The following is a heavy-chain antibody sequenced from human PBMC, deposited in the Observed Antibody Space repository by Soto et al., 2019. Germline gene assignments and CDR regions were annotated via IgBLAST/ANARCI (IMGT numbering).Heavy chain of an antibody. Sequence: QVQLVESGGGVVQAGRSLRISCAATGFSFNFYAMYWVRQAPGKGLEWVAMISNDGSSENYADSVRGRFIISRDNSKKTLFLQMNSLRPEDTATYYCVRDSGANYGTFWYFDLWGRGTLVTVSS. V-gene: IGHV3-30-3*01. CDR1: GFSFNFYA. D-gene: IGHD5-18*01. CDR3: VRDSGANYGTFWYFDL. J-gene: IGHJ2*01. CDR2: ISNDGSSE.